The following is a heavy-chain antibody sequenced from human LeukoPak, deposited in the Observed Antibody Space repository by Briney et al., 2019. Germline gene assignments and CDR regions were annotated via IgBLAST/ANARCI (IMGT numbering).Heavy chain of an antibody. CDR2: IYPGDSDT. CDR1: GYSFTTYW. Sequence: GESLKISCKASGYSFTTYWIGWVGQMPGKGLEWMGIIYPGDSDTRYSPSFQGQVTISADKSISTAYLQWSSLKAADTAMYYRARRGVGATSYFDYWGQGTLVTVSS. D-gene: IGHD1-26*01. J-gene: IGHJ4*02. V-gene: IGHV5-51*01. CDR3: ARRGVGATSYFDY.